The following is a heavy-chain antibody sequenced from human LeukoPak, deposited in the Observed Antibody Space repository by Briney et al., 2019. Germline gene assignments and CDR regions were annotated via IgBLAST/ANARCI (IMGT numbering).Heavy chain of an antibody. D-gene: IGHD6-13*01. V-gene: IGHV4-59*13. J-gene: IGHJ4*02. CDR1: GTSISDYS. Sequence: SETLSLTCSVSGTSISDYSWSWIRQPPGKGLEWVGQVFYNGSANYNPSLKRRVTISTDTSKNQFSLQLTSLTAADTAVYYCARESDIAAAGYWGQGTLVTVSS. CDR2: VFYNGSA. CDR3: ARESDIAAAGY.